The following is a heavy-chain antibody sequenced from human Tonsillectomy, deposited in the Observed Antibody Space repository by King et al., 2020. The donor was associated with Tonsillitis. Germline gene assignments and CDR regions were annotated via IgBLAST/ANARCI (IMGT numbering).Heavy chain of an antibody. Sequence: VQLVESGGGLVQPGGSLRLSCAASGFTVSNNYMSWVRQAPGKGLEWVSVIYSGGSTYYGDSVKGRFTISRHNSKNTLYLQMNSLRAEDTAVYYCARGSGVGLVDAFDSWGQGTMVTVSS. CDR3: ARGSGVGLVDAFDS. D-gene: IGHD6-6*01. J-gene: IGHJ3*02. CDR1: GFTVSNNY. V-gene: IGHV3-53*04. CDR2: IYSGGST.